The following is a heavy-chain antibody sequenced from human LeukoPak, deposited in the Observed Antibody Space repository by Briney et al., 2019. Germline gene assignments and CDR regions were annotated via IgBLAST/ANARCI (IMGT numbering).Heavy chain of an antibody. D-gene: IGHD2-2*01. Sequence: ASVKVSCKASGYTFTGYYMHWVRQAPGHGLEWMGWINPNSGGTEYAQKFQGRVTMTRDTSISTAYMELSRLRSDDTAVYYCARDLLGSSSTSCSPQKYYYYYYMDVWGKGTTVTVSS. CDR2: INPNSGGT. CDR3: ARDLLGSSSTSCSPQKYYYYYYMDV. J-gene: IGHJ6*03. CDR1: GYTFTGYY. V-gene: IGHV1-2*02.